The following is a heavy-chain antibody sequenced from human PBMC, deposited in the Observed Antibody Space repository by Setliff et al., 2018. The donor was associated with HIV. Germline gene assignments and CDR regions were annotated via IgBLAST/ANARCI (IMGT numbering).Heavy chain of an antibody. Sequence: SETLSLTCAVDGGSFSGYYWSWIRQPPGKGLEWIGSIYHSGSTYYNPSLKSRVTISVDTSKNQFSLKLSSVTAADTAVYYCARFTSGWYGQYWGQGTLVTVSS. CDR2: IYHSGST. CDR1: GGSFSGYY. J-gene: IGHJ4*02. CDR3: ARFTSGWYGQY. V-gene: IGHV4-34*01. D-gene: IGHD6-19*01.